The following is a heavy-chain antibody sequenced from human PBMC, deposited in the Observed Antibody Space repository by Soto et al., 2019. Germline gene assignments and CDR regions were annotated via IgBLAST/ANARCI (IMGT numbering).Heavy chain of an antibody. Sequence: QVQLVESGGGVVQPGWSLRLSCEASGFTFSKFGIHWVRQAPGKGLEWVAVVSYDGSFKYYADSVKGRFTISRDNSKNTLYLQMNSLRPEDTALYYCAKDADHMIFDYYYSGMDVWGQGTTVTVYS. V-gene: IGHV3-30*18. J-gene: IGHJ6*02. D-gene: IGHD3-22*01. CDR1: GFTFSKFG. CDR2: VSYDGSFK. CDR3: AKDADHMIFDYYYSGMDV.